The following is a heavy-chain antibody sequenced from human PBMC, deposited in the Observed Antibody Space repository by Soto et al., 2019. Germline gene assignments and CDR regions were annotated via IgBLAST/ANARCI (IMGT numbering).Heavy chain of an antibody. CDR2: ISWEGGSI. CDR3: AKDHDEDFGYDLDYFNS. Sequence: GGSLRLSCAASGFNFDDFAMHWVRRAPGKGLEWVSGISWEGGSIGYSDSVKGRFIISRDNAKNSLFLQMNSLTADDTALYYCAKDHDEDFGYDLDYFNSWGQGTQVTVSS. V-gene: IGHV3-9*01. J-gene: IGHJ4*02. D-gene: IGHD5-12*01. CDR1: GFNFDDFA.